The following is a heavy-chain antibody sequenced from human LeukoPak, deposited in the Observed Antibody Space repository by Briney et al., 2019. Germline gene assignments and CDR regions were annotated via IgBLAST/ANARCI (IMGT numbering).Heavy chain of an antibody. CDR3: AKDLGKFWSGHDY. V-gene: IGHV3-30*18. J-gene: IGHJ4*02. D-gene: IGHD3-3*01. CDR2: ISYDGSNK. CDR1: GFTFSSYG. Sequence: GRSLRLSCAASGFTFSSYGMHWVRQAPGKGLEWVAVISYDGSNKYYADSVKGRFTISRDNSKNTLYLQMNSLRGEDTAVYYCAKDLGKFWSGHDYWGQGALVTVSS.